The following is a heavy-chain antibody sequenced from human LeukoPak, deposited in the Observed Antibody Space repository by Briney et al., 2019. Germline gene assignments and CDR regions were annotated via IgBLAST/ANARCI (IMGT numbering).Heavy chain of an antibody. CDR2: FSGTGAST. CDR1: GFTFSSYA. D-gene: IGHD6-19*01. Sequence: PGGSLRLSCAASGFTFSSYAMSWVRQAPGRGLEWVAVFSGTGASTHYADSVKGRFTVSRDNSKNTLYLQLNSLRVNDTALYYCVKGRWGSGWYDYDHWGQGTRVTVSS. J-gene: IGHJ4*02. V-gene: IGHV3-23*01. CDR3: VKGRWGSGWYDYDH.